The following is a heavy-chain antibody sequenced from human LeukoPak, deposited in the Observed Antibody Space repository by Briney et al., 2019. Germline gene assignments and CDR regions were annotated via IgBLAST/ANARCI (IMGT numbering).Heavy chain of an antibody. D-gene: IGHD3-22*01. CDR1: GGSISSSSYY. V-gene: IGHV4-39*07. Sequence: SETLSLTCTVSGGSISSSSYYWGWIRQPPGKGLEWIGSIYYSGSTYYNPSLKSRVTISVDTSKNQFSLKLSSVTAADTAVYYCARDAPNYDSADYWGQGTLVTVSS. J-gene: IGHJ4*02. CDR3: ARDAPNYDSADY. CDR2: IYYSGST.